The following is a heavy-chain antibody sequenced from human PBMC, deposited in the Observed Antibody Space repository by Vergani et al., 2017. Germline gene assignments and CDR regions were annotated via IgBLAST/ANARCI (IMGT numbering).Heavy chain of an antibody. CDR2: IYYSGST. D-gene: IGHD4-17*01. CDR1: GCPISSYY. J-gene: IGHJ4*02. CDR3: ASLTVTTEAGDFDY. Sequence: QVQLQESGPGLVKPSETLSLTCTVFGCPISSYYWSWIRQPPGKGLEWIGYIYYSGSTNYNPSLKSGVTISVDTSKNQFSLKLSSVTAADTAVYYCASLTVTTEAGDFDYWGQGTLVTVSS. V-gene: IGHV4-59*01.